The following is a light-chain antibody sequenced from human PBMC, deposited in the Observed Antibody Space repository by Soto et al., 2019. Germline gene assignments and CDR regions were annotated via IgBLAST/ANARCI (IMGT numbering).Light chain of an antibody. J-gene: IGLJ2*01. CDR2: ANI. Sequence: QSVLTQPPSVSGAPGQRVTISCTGSSSKIGADYDVHWYQHLPGTAPKLLIYANINRPAGVPDRFSGSKSGTSASLAITGLQAEDEADYYCQSYDSRLSGYVVFGGGTKLTVL. CDR3: QSYDSRLSGYVV. V-gene: IGLV1-40*01. CDR1: SSKIGADYD.